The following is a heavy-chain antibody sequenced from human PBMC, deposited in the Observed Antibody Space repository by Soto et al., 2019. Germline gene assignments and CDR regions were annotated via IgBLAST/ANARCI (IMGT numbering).Heavy chain of an antibody. Sequence: QVQLVQSGAEVKKPGASVKVSCKASGYTFTSYDINWVRQATGQGLEWMGWMNPNSGNTGYAQKFQGRVNMTRNTSISPAYMELSSLRSEDTAVYYCASIAAADPGWFWFDPWGQGTLVTVSS. J-gene: IGHJ5*02. CDR1: GYTFTSYD. CDR3: ASIAAADPGWFWFDP. D-gene: IGHD6-13*01. V-gene: IGHV1-8*01. CDR2: MNPNSGNT.